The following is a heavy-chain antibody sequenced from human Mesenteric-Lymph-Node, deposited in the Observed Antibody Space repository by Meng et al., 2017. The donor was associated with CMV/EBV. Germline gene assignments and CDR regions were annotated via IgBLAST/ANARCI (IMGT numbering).Heavy chain of an antibody. Sequence: GESLKISCAASGFTFDDYAMSWVRQVPGRGLEWVSAINWHGGSTEYADAVRGRFTISRDNSKNTLYLQMNSLRSEDTATYYCATFQHQNHNLPEAVYWYCDLWGRGSLVTVSS. J-gene: IGHJ2*01. D-gene: IGHD1-14*01. CDR1: GFTFDDYA. V-gene: IGHV3-20*04. CDR2: INWHGGST. CDR3: ATFQHQNHNLPEAVYWYCDL.